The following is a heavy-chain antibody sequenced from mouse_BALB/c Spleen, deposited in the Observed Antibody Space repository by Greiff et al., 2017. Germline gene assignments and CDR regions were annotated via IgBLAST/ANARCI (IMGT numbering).Heavy chain of an antibody. CDR2: ISSGSSTN. CDR1: GFTFSSFG. J-gene: IGHJ4*01. Sequence: EVQLVESGGGLVQPGGSRKLSCAASGFTFSSFGMHWVRQAPEKGLEWVAYISSGSSTNYYADTVKGRCTISRDKTKNTLLLQMTSIRSEDTAMYYCERQGNPLYAMDYWGQGTSVTVSA. CDR3: ERQGNPLYAMDY. D-gene: IGHD2-1*01. V-gene: IGHV5-17*02.